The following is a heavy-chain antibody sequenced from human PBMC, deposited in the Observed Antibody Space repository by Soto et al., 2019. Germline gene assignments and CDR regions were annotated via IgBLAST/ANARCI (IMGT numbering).Heavy chain of an antibody. CDR3: ARGYCSGGSCYRIARYFDY. V-gene: IGHV1-69*06. Sequence: ASVKVSCKASGGTFSSYAISWVRQAPGQGLEWMGGIIPIFGTANYAQKFQGRVTITADKSTSTAYMELSSLRSEDTAVYYCARGYCSGGSCYRIARYFDYWGQGTLVTVSS. J-gene: IGHJ4*02. CDR2: IIPIFGTA. D-gene: IGHD2-15*01. CDR1: GGTFSSYA.